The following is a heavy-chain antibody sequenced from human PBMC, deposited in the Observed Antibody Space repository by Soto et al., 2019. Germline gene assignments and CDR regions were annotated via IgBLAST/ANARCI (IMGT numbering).Heavy chain of an antibody. D-gene: IGHD6-6*01. V-gene: IGHV3-23*01. Sequence: GGSLRLSSAASGFTFSSHAMSWVRKAPGEGLESVSAISGSGGRRYYADSGKGRVTISRDNSKNSLYLPMNSLRAEDTAVYYCAKDPEQLVRIRCYGIADWGHGTTFTVSS. CDR2: ISGSGGRR. CDR3: AKDPEQLVRIRCYGIAD. J-gene: IGHJ6*02. CDR1: GFTFSSHA.